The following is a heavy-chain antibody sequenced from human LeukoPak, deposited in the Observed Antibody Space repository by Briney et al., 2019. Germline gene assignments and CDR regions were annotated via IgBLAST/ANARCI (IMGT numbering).Heavy chain of an antibody. V-gene: IGHV4-34*01. Sequence: ETLSLTCAVYGGSFSGYYWSWIRQPPGKGLEWIGEINHSGSTNYNPSLKSRVTISVDTSKNQFSLKLSSVTAADTAVYYCAREPQDIVVVPAADDAFDIWGQGTMVTVSS. D-gene: IGHD2-2*01. CDR3: AREPQDIVVVPAADDAFDI. CDR1: GGSFSGYY. J-gene: IGHJ3*02. CDR2: INHSGST.